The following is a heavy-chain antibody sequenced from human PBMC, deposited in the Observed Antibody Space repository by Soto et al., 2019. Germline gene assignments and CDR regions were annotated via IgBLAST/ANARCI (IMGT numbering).Heavy chain of an antibody. Sequence: QVQLVQSGAEVQKPGSSVKVSCKASGGTFSSYAISWVRQAPGQGLEWMGGIIPIFGTANYAQKFQGRVTITADESTSTAYMELSILRSEDTAVYYCARALPITGTTYYFDYWGQGTLVTVSS. CDR1: GGTFSSYA. CDR2: IIPIFGTA. V-gene: IGHV1-69*01. J-gene: IGHJ4*02. CDR3: ARALPITGTTYYFDY. D-gene: IGHD1-7*01.